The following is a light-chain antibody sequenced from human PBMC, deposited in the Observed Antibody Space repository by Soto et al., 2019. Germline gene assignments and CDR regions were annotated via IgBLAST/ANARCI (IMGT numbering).Light chain of an antibody. V-gene: IGLV1-44*01. Sequence: QSVLTQSPSASATPGQRVTMSCSGTRSNVGTYAVNWYQQLPGTAPTLLIFRNHQRPSGVPDRFSGSKSGTSASLAISAPQSEDEADYYCEAWDDGLRAVVFGGGTKLSVL. CDR2: RNH. CDR3: EAWDDGLRAVV. J-gene: IGLJ2*01. CDR1: RSNVGTYA.